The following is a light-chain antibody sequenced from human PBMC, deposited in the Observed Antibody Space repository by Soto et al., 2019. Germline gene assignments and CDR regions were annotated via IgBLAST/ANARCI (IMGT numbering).Light chain of an antibody. Sequence: DIVLTQSPASLSLSPGERATLSCLASQSVDSYLVWYQQKPGQAPRLLIFGASNRATGIPARFSGSGSGTDFTLTINSLEPDDFAVYYCQQRDSWPITFGQGTRLEIK. V-gene: IGKV3-11*01. J-gene: IGKJ5*01. CDR3: QQRDSWPIT. CDR2: GAS. CDR1: QSVDSY.